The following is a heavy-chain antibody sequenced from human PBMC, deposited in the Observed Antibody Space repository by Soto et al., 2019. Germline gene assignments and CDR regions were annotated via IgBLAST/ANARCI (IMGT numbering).Heavy chain of an antibody. CDR1: GGTFSSYA. V-gene: IGHV1-69*06. Sequence: SVKVSCKASGGTFSSYAISWVRQAPGQGLEWMGGIIPIFGTANYAQKFQGRVTITADKSTSTAYMELSSLRSEDTAVYYCARDRMYDFWSGSVPLWGQGTLVTVSS. CDR2: IIPIFGTA. D-gene: IGHD3-3*01. J-gene: IGHJ4*02. CDR3: ARDRMYDFWSGSVPL.